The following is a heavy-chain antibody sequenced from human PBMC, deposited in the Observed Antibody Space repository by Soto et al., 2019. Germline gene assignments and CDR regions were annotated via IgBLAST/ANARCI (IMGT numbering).Heavy chain of an antibody. CDR2: IIPIFGTA. CDR1: GGTFSSYA. Sequence: QVPLVQSGAEVKKPGSSVKVSCKASGGTFSSYAISWVRQAPGQGLEWMGGIIPIFGTANYAQKFQGRVTITADKSTSTAYMELSSLRSEDTAVYYCARDDPTGTTMIDYYYGMDVWGQGTTVTVSS. V-gene: IGHV1-69*06. J-gene: IGHJ6*02. CDR3: ARDDPTGTTMIDYYYGMDV. D-gene: IGHD1-1*01.